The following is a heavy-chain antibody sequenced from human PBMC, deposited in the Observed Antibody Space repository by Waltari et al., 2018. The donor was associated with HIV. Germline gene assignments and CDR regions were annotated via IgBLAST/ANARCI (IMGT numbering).Heavy chain of an antibody. CDR2: INHSGST. J-gene: IGHJ4*02. CDR3: AIQIAAAGTENDY. Sequence: QVQLQQWGAGLLKPSETLSLTCAVYGGSFSGYYWSWIRQPPGKGLEWIGEINHSGSTNYNPSLKSRVTISVDTSKNQFSLKLSAVTAADTAVYYCAIQIAAAGTENDYWGQGTLVTVSS. CDR1: GGSFSGYY. V-gene: IGHV4-34*01. D-gene: IGHD6-13*01.